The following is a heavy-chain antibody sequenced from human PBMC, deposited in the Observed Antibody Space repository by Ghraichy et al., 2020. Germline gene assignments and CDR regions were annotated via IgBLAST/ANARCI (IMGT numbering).Heavy chain of an antibody. CDR2: INHSGST. D-gene: IGHD3-10*01. CDR1: GGSFSGYY. Sequence: SQTLSLTCAVYGGSFSGYYWSWIRQPPGKGLEWIGEINHSGSTNYNPSLKSRVTISVDTSKNQFSLKLSSVTAADTAVYYCARRRITMVRGVHQTFDYWGQGTLVTVSS. J-gene: IGHJ4*02. V-gene: IGHV4-34*01. CDR3: ARRRITMVRGVHQTFDY.